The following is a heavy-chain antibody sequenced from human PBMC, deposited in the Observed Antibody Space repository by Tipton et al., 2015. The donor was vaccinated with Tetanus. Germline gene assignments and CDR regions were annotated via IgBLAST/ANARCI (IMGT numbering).Heavy chain of an antibody. CDR2: ISSTSTYI. D-gene: IGHD2-15*01. Sequence: LSLTCTVSGASISDKKYYWGWIRQAPGKGLEWISSISSTSTYIYYAKSVKGRFTISRDNAKNSLFLQMNSLRAEDTGIYYCASGSSLDYWGQGTLVTVSS. CDR3: ASGSSLDY. V-gene: IGHV3-11*06. CDR1: GASISD. J-gene: IGHJ4*02.